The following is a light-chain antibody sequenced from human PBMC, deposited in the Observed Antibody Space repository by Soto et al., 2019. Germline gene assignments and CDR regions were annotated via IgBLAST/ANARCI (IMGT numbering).Light chain of an antibody. CDR2: SNN. CDR1: SSNIGSNT. Sequence: QSVLTQPPSASGTPGQRVTISCSGSSSNIGSNTVNWYQQLPGTAPKLLIYSNNQRPSGVPERFSCSKSGTSASLAISGLPADDEADYYRAACNDLMDAGVFGGGTKLTVL. CDR3: AACNDLMDAGV. V-gene: IGLV1-44*01. J-gene: IGLJ2*01.